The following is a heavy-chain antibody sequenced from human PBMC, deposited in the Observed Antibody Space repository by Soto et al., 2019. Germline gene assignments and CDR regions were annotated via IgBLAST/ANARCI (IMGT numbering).Heavy chain of an antibody. J-gene: IGHJ6*02. D-gene: IGHD3-3*01. CDR1: GYSFTSYW. Sequence: GESLKISCNGSGYSFTSYWISWVSQMPGKGLQLVGRVDPSDSYTNYSPSFQGHVTISADKSISTAYLQWSSLXHSDTAMYYCAAPHMKIFGVVPDDGMDVWDQGTTLTVSS. CDR3: AAPHMKIFGVVPDDGMDV. V-gene: IGHV5-10-1*01. CDR2: VDPSDSYT.